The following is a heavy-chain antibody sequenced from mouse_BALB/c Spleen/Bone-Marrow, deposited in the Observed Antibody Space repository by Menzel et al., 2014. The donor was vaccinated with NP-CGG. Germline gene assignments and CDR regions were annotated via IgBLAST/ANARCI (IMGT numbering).Heavy chain of an antibody. CDR3: ARGSCYEGAMDY. J-gene: IGHJ4*01. CDR1: GFSLTSYG. V-gene: IGHV2-9*02. Sequence: VQLVESGPGLVSPSQRLSITCTVSGFSLTSYGVHWVRQPPGKVLEWLGVIWAGGSTNYNSALMSRLSISKDNSKSXVFLKMNSLQTDDTAMYCCARGSCYEGAMDYWGQGTSVTVSS. D-gene: IGHD1-1*01. CDR2: IWAGGST.